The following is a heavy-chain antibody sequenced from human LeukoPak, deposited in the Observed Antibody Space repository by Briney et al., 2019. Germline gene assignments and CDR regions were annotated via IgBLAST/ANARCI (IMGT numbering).Heavy chain of an antibody. V-gene: IGHV3-23*01. CDR1: GFTFSNYA. J-gene: IGHJ3*02. CDR2: ISGRGRST. CDR3: ARGEDAFDI. Sequence: PGGSLRLSCAASGFTFSNYAMSWVRQAPGKGLEWVSAISGRGRSTYYADSVKGRFTTSRDNSKNTLYLQMNSLRAEDTAVYYCARGEDAFDIWGQGTMVTVSS.